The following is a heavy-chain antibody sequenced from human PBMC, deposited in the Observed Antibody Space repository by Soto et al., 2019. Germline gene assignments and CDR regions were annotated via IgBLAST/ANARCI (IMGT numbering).Heavy chain of an antibody. CDR1: GFTFNGYG. Sequence: GGSLRLSCAASGFTFNGYGLHWVRQAPGKGLEWVAVISYDGSNSYYADSVKGRFTISRDNSKNTLYLQLNSVGAEDTAVYYCARDAYYDTSGPAGYWGQGTLVTVSS. D-gene: IGHD3-22*01. CDR2: ISYDGSNS. V-gene: IGHV3-30*03. CDR3: ARDAYYDTSGPAGY. J-gene: IGHJ4*02.